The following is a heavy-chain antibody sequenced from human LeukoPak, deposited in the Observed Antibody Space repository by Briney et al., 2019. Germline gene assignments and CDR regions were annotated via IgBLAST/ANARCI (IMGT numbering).Heavy chain of an antibody. V-gene: IGHV4-59*01. J-gene: IGHJ6*03. CDR3: ARVRSGSSWDRDYYYYYMDV. CDR2: IYYSGST. Sequence: SETLSLTCTVSGGSISSYYWSWIRQPPGKGLEWIGYIYYSGSTNYNPSLKSRVTISVDTSKNQFSLKLSSVTAADTAVYYCARVRSGSSWDRDYYYYYMDVWGKGTTVTVSS. D-gene: IGHD6-13*01. CDR1: GGSISSYY.